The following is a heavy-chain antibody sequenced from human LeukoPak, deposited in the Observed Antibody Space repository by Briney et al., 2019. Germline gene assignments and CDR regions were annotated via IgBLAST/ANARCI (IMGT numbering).Heavy chain of an antibody. CDR1: GGSISSSSYY. Sequence: SETLSLTCTVSGGSISSSSYYWGWIRQPPGKGLEWIGSIYYSGSTYYNPSLKSRVTISVDTSKNQFSLKLSSVTAADTAVYYCARWLGSSGKFDPWAREPWSPSPQ. CDR3: ARWLGSSGKFDP. D-gene: IGHD6-6*01. J-gene: IGHJ5*02. CDR2: IYYSGST. V-gene: IGHV4-39*07.